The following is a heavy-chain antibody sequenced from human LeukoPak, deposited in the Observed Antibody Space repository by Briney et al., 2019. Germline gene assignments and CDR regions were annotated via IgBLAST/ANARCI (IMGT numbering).Heavy chain of an antibody. Sequence: PSETLSLTCTVSGGSISSYYWSWIRQPPGKGLEWIGYIYYSGSTNYNPSLKSRVTISVDTSKNQFSLKLSSVTAADTAVYYCARVQDFWSHRWGLGPEYYFDYWGQGTLVTVSS. V-gene: IGHV4-59*01. J-gene: IGHJ4*02. CDR3: ARVQDFWSHRWGLGPEYYFDY. D-gene: IGHD3-3*01. CDR1: GGSISSYY. CDR2: IYYSGST.